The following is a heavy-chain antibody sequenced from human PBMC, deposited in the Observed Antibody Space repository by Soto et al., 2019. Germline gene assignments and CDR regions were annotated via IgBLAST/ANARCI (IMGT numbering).Heavy chain of an antibody. Sequence: QVQLVQSGDEVKKPGASVKVSCKASGYIFANYGIAWVRQAPGQGLEWMGWISAYTGNTHSATKIQGRLTMTTDTTTSTAYMDLGRLTSYDTAVYYCVMVDNYVTPTPQYVWGQGTTVTVSS. CDR1: GYIFANYG. CDR2: ISAYTGNT. J-gene: IGHJ6*02. V-gene: IGHV1-18*01. CDR3: VMVDNYVTPTPQYV. D-gene: IGHD3-16*01.